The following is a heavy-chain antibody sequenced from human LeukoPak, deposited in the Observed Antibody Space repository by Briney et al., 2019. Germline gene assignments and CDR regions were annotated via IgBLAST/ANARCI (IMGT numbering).Heavy chain of an antibody. CDR2: IYTTGRT. V-gene: IGHV4-59*01. CDR3: ARVRYGSGSYYFDN. CDR1: GGSITNYY. D-gene: IGHD3-10*01. Sequence: PSETLSLTCSVSGGSITNYYWSWIRQSPGKGLEWIGFIYTTGRTNYNPSLQSRVTMSIDTSKNQFSLKLTSVTAADTAVYYCARVRYGSGSYYFDNGGQGTLVTVSS. J-gene: IGHJ4*02.